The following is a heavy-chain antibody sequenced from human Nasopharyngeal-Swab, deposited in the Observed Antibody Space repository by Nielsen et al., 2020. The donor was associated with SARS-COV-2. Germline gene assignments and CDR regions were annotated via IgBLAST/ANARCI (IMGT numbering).Heavy chain of an antibody. Sequence: GKGLEWIGEINHSGSTNYNPSLKSRVTISVDTSKNQFSLKLSSVTAADTAVYYCARGTVYYYDSSGYYYYYYYGMDVWGQGTTVTVSS. V-gene: IGHV4-34*01. CDR3: ARGTVYYYDSSGYYYYYYYGMDV. CDR2: INHSGST. J-gene: IGHJ6*02. D-gene: IGHD3-22*01.